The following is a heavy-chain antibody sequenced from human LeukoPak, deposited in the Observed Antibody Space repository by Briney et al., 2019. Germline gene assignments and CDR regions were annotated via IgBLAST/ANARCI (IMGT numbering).Heavy chain of an antibody. V-gene: IGHV3-7*01. CDR2: INQDGSEK. Sequence: PGGSLRLSCAASGFTFSTYWMSWARQVPGKGLEWVANINQDGSEKYYVDSVKGRFTISRDNAKNSLYLQMNSLRAEDTAVYYCARIRRNTAMPIGRYYYYMDVWGKGTTVTISS. CDR3: ARIRRNTAMPIGRYYYYMDV. J-gene: IGHJ6*03. CDR1: GFTFSTYW. D-gene: IGHD5-18*01.